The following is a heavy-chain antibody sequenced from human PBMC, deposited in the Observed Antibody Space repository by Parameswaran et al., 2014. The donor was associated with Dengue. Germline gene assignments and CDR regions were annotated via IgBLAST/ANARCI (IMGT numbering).Heavy chain of an antibody. Sequence: VRQMPGKGLEWIGSIYYSGSTYYNPSLKSRVTISVDTSKNQFSLKLSSVTAADTAVYYCARSTYHIAARPRELFDYWGQGTLVTVSS. D-gene: IGHD6-6*01. J-gene: IGHJ4*02. CDR3: ARSTYHIAARPRELFDY. V-gene: IGHV4-39*01. CDR2: IYYSGST.